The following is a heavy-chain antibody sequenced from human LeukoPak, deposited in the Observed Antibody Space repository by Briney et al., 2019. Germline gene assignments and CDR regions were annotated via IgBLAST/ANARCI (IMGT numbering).Heavy chain of an antibody. CDR3: VRQFAS. Sequence: GGSLRLSCAASGFTFSDHIMNWVRQLPGKRLEWVAYVSGSGSTVYYADSVKGRFTISRDNGKSSLYLQVNSLRVEDTALYYCVRQFASWGQGTLVTVSS. CDR1: GFTFSDHI. CDR2: VSGSGSTV. J-gene: IGHJ4*02. V-gene: IGHV3-48*01.